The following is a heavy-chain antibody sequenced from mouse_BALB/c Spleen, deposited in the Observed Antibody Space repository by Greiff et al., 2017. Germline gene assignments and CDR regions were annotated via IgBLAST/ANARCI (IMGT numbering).Heavy chain of an antibody. CDR3: ARSGGKVPFDY. Sequence: QVQLQQSGAELARPGASVKLSCKASGYTFTSYWMQWVKQRPGQGLEWIGAIYPGDGDTRYTQKFKGKATLTADKSSSTAYMQLSSLASEDSAVYYCARSGGKVPFDYWGQGTTLTVSS. D-gene: IGHD2-1*01. CDR2: IYPGDGDT. CDR1: GYTFTSYW. J-gene: IGHJ2*01. V-gene: IGHV1-87*01.